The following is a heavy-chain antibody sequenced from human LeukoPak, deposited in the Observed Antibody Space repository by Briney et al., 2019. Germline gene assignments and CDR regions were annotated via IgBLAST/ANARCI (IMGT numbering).Heavy chain of an antibody. CDR3: ARSRGGYCSSTSCSRFDY. CDR1: GCSISSGGYY. D-gene: IGHD2-2*01. J-gene: IGHJ4*02. Sequence: SETLSLTCTVYGCSISSGGYYWSWIRQHPGKGLEWIGYIYYSGNTYYNPSLKSRVIISVDTSKNQFSLKLSSVTAADTAVYYCARSRGGYCSSTSCSRFDYWGQGTLVTVSS. CDR2: IYYSGNT. V-gene: IGHV4-31*03.